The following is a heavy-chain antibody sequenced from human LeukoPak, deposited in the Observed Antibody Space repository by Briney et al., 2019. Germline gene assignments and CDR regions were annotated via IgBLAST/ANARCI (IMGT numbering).Heavy chain of an antibody. D-gene: IGHD4-17*01. V-gene: IGHV4-39*01. J-gene: IGHJ3*02. Sequence: SETLSLTCTVSGGSISSSSYYWGWIRQPPGKGLEWIGSIYYSGSTYYNPSLKSRVTISVDTSKNQFSLKLSSVTAADTAVYYCARVIYGAARDAFDIWGQGTMVTVSS. CDR1: GGSISSSSYY. CDR3: ARVIYGAARDAFDI. CDR2: IYYSGST.